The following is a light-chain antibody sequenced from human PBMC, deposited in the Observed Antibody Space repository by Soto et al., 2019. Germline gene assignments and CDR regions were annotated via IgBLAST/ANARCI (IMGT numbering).Light chain of an antibody. V-gene: IGKV1-39*01. CDR2: DAS. CDR1: QSISTS. Sequence: DIQMTQSPSSLSASVGDRVTITCRASQSISTSLCWFQQKPGRAPKLLISDASTLQSGVPSRFSGSGFGTDFTLTISSLQPEDFAAYYCLQTCTVPRTFGQGTNLDIK. CDR3: LQTCTVPRT. J-gene: IGKJ2*01.